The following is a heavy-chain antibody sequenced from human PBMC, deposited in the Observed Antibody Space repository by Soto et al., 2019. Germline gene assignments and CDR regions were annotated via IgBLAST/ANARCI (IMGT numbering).Heavy chain of an antibody. J-gene: IGHJ4*02. CDR3: ARGYYGSGSYFY. CDR2: INHSGST. D-gene: IGHD3-10*01. CDR1: GGSFSGYY. V-gene: IGHV4-34*01. Sequence: PSETLSLTCAVYGGSFSGYYWSWIRQPPGKGLEWIGEINHSGSTNYNPSLKSRVTISVDTSKNQFSLKLSSVTAADTAVYYCARGYYGSGSYFYWGQGTLVTVPQ.